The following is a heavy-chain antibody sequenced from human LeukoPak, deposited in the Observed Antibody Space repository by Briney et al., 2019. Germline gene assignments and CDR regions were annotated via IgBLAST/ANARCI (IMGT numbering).Heavy chain of an antibody. Sequence: TGGSLRLSCAASGFTFSSYGMPWVRQAPGKGLEWVAVISYDGSNKYYADSVKGRFTISRDNSKNTLYLQMNSLRAEDTAVYYCAKSRSDVVDYWGQGTLVTVSS. CDR2: ISYDGSNK. CDR1: GFTFSSYG. V-gene: IGHV3-30*18. CDR3: AKSRSDVVDY. D-gene: IGHD3-3*01. J-gene: IGHJ4*02.